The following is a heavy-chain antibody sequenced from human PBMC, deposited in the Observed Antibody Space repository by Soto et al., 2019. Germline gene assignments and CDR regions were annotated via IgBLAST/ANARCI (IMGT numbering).Heavy chain of an antibody. Sequence: SETLSLTCTVSGCSISSYYWSWIRQPPGKGLEWIGYIYYSGSTNYNPSLKSRVTISVDTSKNQFSLKLSSVTAADTAVHSCARQGTRLRLMDVWGKGTTLTGSS. CDR3: ARQGTRLRLMDV. V-gene: IGHV4-59*08. D-gene: IGHD5-12*01. CDR2: IYYSGST. CDR1: GCSISSYY. J-gene: IGHJ6*01.